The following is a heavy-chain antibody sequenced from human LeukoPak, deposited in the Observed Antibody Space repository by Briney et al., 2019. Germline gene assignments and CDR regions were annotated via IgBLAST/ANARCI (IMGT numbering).Heavy chain of an antibody. CDR3: ARAVVGATNYYYYYMDV. J-gene: IGHJ6*03. CDR1: GYTFTGYY. D-gene: IGHD1-26*01. CDR2: INPNSGGT. V-gene: IGHV1-2*02. Sequence: ASVKVSCKASGYTFTGYYIHWVRQAPGQGLEWMGWINPNSGGTNDAQKFQGRVTMTRDTSISTAYMELSRLRSDDTAVYYCARAVVGATNYYYYYMDVWGKGTTVTVSS.